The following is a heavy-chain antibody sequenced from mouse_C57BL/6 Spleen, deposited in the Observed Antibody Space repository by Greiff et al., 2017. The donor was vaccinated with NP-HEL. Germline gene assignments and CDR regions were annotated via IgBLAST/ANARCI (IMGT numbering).Heavy chain of an antibody. D-gene: IGHD2-1*01. Sequence: VQLQQSGPGLVKPSQSLSLTCSVTGYSITSGYYWNWIRQFPGNKLEWMGYISYDGSNNYNPSLKNRISITRDTSKNQFFLKLNSVTTEDTATYYCAREGYYGNYGDYWGQGTSVTVSS. V-gene: IGHV3-6*01. CDR1: GYSITSGYY. CDR2: ISYDGSN. CDR3: AREGYYGNYGDY. J-gene: IGHJ4*01.